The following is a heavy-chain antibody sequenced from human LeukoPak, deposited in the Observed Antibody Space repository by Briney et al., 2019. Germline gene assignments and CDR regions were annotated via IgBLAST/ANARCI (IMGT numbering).Heavy chain of an antibody. Sequence: GGSLTLSCAASGFTFSSYSMNWVRQAPGKGREWVSSISSSSRYIHYADSVKGRLTISRENDKNSLYLEMNSLRAEDTAVYYCAGRPIKIFGVVIRSRRHWFDPWGQGTLVTVSS. D-gene: IGHD3-3*01. CDR1: GFTFSSYS. V-gene: IGHV3-21*01. CDR3: AGRPIKIFGVVIRSRRHWFDP. CDR2: ISSSSRYI. J-gene: IGHJ5*02.